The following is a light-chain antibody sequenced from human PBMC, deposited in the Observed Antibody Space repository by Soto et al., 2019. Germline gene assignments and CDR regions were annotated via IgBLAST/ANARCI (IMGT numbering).Light chain of an antibody. Sequence: DIQMTQSPSSLSASVGEGVTITCQASEDITNYLNWYQQRPGKAPKLLIYDASNLQTGVPSRFSGSGSGTDFTCTISSLQPEDVATYYCQQSDNLLYTFGQGTKLEIK. CDR3: QQSDNLLYT. CDR2: DAS. V-gene: IGKV1-33*01. CDR1: EDITNY. J-gene: IGKJ2*01.